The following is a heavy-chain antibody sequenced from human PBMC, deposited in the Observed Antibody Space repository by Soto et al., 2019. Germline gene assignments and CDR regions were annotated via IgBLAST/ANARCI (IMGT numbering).Heavy chain of an antibody. D-gene: IGHD4-17*01. CDR2: IIPALGTT. CDR1: GGPFSSHT. J-gene: IGHJ2*01. V-gene: IGHV1-69*08. CDR3: ARPDFGDYWYFVL. Sequence: QDQLVQSGAEVKKPGSSVKVSCKAFGGPFSSHTFSWVRQAPGQGLEGMGRIIPALGTTTYAQKSQGRVTITADESVTTVYMELNSLRTEDTAVYYCARPDFGDYWYFVLWGRGNLVTVSS.